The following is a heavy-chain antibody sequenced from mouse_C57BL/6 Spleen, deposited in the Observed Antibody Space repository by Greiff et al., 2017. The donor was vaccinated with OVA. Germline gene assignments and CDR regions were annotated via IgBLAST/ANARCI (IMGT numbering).Heavy chain of an antibody. V-gene: IGHV1-7*01. Sequence: VKLQQSGAVLARPGASVKLSCKASGYTFTSYWMHWVKQRPGQGLEWIGYINPGSGDTSYNQKFKGKATLTADTSASTAYMQLSSLTNEDSAVYYCTRGDANDGDYAYWGQGTPLTVSS. CDR3: TRGDANDGDYAY. D-gene: IGHD2-12*01. CDR2: INPGSGDT. CDR1: GYTFTSYW. J-gene: IGHJ2*01.